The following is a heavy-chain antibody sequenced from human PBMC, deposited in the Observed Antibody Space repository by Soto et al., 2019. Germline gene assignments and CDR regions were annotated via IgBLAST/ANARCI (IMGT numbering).Heavy chain of an antibody. V-gene: IGHV4-34*01. CDR1: GGSFSGYY. CDR2: INHSGST. CDR3: AKAGYSGSGSHGGGDYFDY. Sequence: QVQLQQWGAGLLKPSETLSLTCAVYGGSFSGYYWSWIRQPPGKGLEWIGEINHSGSTNYNPSLKSQVTLSVDTSKNQFSLKLIFVTASDTVLYYCAKAGYSGSGSHGGGDYFDYWGQGTLVTVSS. D-gene: IGHD6-13*01. J-gene: IGHJ4*02.